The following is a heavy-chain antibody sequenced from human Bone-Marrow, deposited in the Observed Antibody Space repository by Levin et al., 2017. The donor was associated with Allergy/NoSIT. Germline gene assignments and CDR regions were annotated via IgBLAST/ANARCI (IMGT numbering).Heavy chain of an antibody. V-gene: IGHV3-9*01. J-gene: IGHJ4*02. Sequence: QAGGSLRLSCAGSGFTFDDYAMHWVRQVPGKGLEWVSGISWNSLNIRYADSVKGRFTISRDNAKNSQYLQMDNLRTDDTALYYCAKDSSFDILTGYVATNYFDFWGQGILVTVSS. D-gene: IGHD3-9*01. CDR3: AKDSSFDILTGYVATNYFDF. CDR2: ISWNSLNI. CDR1: GFTFDDYA.